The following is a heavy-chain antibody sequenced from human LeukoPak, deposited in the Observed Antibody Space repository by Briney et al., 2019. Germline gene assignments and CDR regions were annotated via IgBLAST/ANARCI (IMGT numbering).Heavy chain of an antibody. CDR1: GFTSSSYA. J-gene: IGHJ3*02. CDR2: ISGSGGST. Sequence: PGGSLRLSCAASGFTSSSYAMSWVRQAPGKGLEWVSAISGSGGSTYYADSVKGRFTISRDNSKNTLYLKMNSLRAEDTAVYYCAKDVNDYGDYVGAFDIWGQGTVVTVSS. D-gene: IGHD4-17*01. CDR3: AKDVNDYGDYVGAFDI. V-gene: IGHV3-23*01.